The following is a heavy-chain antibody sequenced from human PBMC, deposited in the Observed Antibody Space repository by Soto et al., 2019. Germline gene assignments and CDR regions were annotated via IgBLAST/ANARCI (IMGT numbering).Heavy chain of an antibody. Sequence: GGSLRLSCAASGFTFSSYWMSWVRQAPGKGLEWVANIKQDGSEKYYVDSVKGRFTISRDSAKNSLYLQMNSLRAEDTAVYYCARDPCSSTSCYLVAFDIWGQGTMVTVSS. J-gene: IGHJ3*02. D-gene: IGHD2-2*01. V-gene: IGHV3-7*01. CDR3: ARDPCSSTSCYLVAFDI. CDR1: GFTFSSYW. CDR2: IKQDGSEK.